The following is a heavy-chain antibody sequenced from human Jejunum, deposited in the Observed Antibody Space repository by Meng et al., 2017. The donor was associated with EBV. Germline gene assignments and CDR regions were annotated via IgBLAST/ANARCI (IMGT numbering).Heavy chain of an antibody. J-gene: IGHJ4*02. D-gene: IGHD2-8*01. CDR1: GGSMSGSDGYY. CDR3: ARHAHNGYYDF. V-gene: IGHV4-39*01. CDR2: IHYSGST. Sequence: LQMQESGPGLVKPSETLSLTCTVSGGSMSGSDGYYWAWIRQPPGKGLEWIGSIHYSGSTYYTPSLKSRVTISADTSKKQFSLRLNSVTAADTAVYYCARHAHNGYYDFWGQGALVTVSS.